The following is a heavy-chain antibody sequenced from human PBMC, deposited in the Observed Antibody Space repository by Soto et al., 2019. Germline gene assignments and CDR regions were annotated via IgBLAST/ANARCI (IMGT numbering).Heavy chain of an antibody. CDR1: GGSISSSSYY. CDR2: IYYSGST. CDR3: ASRDRGDGYNYVFDY. J-gene: IGHJ4*02. V-gene: IGHV4-39*01. Sequence: NPSETLSLTCTVSGGSISSSSYYWGWIRQPPGKGLEWIGSIYYSGSTYYNPSLKSRVTISVDTSKNQFSLKLSSVTAADTAVSYCASRDRGDGYNYVFDYWGQGTLVTVSS. D-gene: IGHD5-12*01.